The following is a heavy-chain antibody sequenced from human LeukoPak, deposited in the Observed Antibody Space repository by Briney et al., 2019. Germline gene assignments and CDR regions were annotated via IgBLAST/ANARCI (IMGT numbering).Heavy chain of an antibody. D-gene: IGHD4-23*01. CDR2: IWFDGTNK. CDR3: TDC. J-gene: IGHJ4*02. Sequence: AATSLRLSCAASGFTFSSYGMHWVRQAPGKGLEWVALIWFDGTNKYYADSVKGRFTISRDNSNNTLYLQMNGLYYCARQTTVATDCWGQGTLVTVSS. V-gene: IGHV3-33*01. CDR1: GFTFSSYG.